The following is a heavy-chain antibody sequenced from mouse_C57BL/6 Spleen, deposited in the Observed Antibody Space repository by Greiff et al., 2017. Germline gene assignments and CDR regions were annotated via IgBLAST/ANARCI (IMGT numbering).Heavy chain of an antibody. CDR1: GYTFTDYE. D-gene: IGHD3-1*01. J-gene: IGHJ4*01. Sequence: QVQLQRSGAELVRPGASVTLSCKASGYTFTDYEMHWVKQTPVHGLEWIGAIDPETGGTAYNQKFKGKAILTADKSSSTAYMELRSLTSEDSAVYYCTRGLPARGYAMDYWGQGTSVTVSS. CDR3: TRGLPARGYAMDY. CDR2: IDPETGGT. V-gene: IGHV1-15*01.